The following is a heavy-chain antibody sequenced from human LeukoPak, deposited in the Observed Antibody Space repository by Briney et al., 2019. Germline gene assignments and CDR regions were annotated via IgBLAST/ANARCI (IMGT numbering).Heavy chain of an antibody. CDR1: GFTFSSYW. J-gene: IGHJ4*02. CDR2: IKQDGSEK. Sequence: GGSLRLSCAASGFTFSSYWMSWVRQAPGKGLEWVANIKQDGSEKYYVDAVKGRFTISRDNAKNSLYLQMNSLRAEDTAVYYCARGYSYGPTDYWGQGTLVTVSS. CDR3: ARGYSYGPTDY. V-gene: IGHV3-7*04. D-gene: IGHD5-18*01.